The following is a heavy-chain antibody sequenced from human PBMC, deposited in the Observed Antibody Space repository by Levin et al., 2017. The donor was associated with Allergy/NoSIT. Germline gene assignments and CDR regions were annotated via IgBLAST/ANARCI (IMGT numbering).Heavy chain of an antibody. Sequence: GGSLRLSCAASGFTFSSYSMNWVRQAPGKGLEWVSYISSSSSTIYYADSVKGRFTISRDNAKNSLYLQMNSLRAEDTAVYYCARAQGCSSTSCYYMDVWGKGTTVTVSS. V-gene: IGHV3-48*01. D-gene: IGHD2-2*01. CDR2: ISSSSSTI. J-gene: IGHJ6*03. CDR3: ARAQGCSSTSCYYMDV. CDR1: GFTFSSYS.